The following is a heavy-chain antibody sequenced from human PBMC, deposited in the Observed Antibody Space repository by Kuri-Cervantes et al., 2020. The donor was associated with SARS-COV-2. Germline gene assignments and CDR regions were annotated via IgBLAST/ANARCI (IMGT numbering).Heavy chain of an antibody. D-gene: IGHD3-10*01. Sequence: TLSLTCTVSGGSISSHYWSWIRQPPGKALEWLARIDWDDDKYYSTSLKTRLTTSKDTSKNQVVLTMTNMDPVDTATYYCAREPRGVGFDPWGQGTLVTVSS. CDR1: GGSISSHYW. J-gene: IGHJ5*02. CDR2: IDWDDDK. V-gene: IGHV2-70*11. CDR3: AREPRGVGFDP.